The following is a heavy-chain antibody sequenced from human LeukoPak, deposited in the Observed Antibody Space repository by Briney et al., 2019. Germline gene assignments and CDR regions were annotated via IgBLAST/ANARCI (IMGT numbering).Heavy chain of an antibody. J-gene: IGHJ4*02. Sequence: PGRSLRLSCAASGFTFSCYGMHWVRQAPGKGLEWVANIWYDGINKYYADSVKGRFTISRDNSKNTLNLQMNSLRADDTAVYFCVRDSSGDSSGRPSLDYWGQGTLVTVSS. CDR1: GFTFSCYG. D-gene: IGHD3-10*01. CDR3: VRDSSGDSSGRPSLDY. V-gene: IGHV3-33*01. CDR2: IWYDGINK.